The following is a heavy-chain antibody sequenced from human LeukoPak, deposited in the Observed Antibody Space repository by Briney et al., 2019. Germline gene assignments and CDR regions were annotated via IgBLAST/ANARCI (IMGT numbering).Heavy chain of an antibody. D-gene: IGHD7-27*01. Sequence: AAVKVSCTTSGYAFTDYFIHWGRHAPGQGLEWVWQLNPNNVYTYYTDVFQGRVTMSRDTSNSTAYMELSRLKSDDTGPDFCARDVSSTSNWEFDSWGQGTLVTVSS. CDR1: GYAFTDYF. CDR2: LNPNNVYT. CDR3: ARDVSSTSNWEFDS. V-gene: IGHV1-2*05. J-gene: IGHJ4*02.